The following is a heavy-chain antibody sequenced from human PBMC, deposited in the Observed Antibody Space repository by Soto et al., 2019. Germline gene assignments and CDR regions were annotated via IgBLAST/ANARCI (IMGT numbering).Heavy chain of an antibody. CDR3: ARGYCSNGVCYRYIDL. CDR1: GFTFSDHY. Sequence: GGSLRLSCAASGFTFSDHYMDWVRQAPGKGLEWVGRTRNKANSYTTEYAASVKGRFTISRDDSKNSLYLQMNSLKTEDTAVYYCARGYCSNGVCYRYIDLWGRGTLVPVSS. V-gene: IGHV3-72*01. CDR2: TRNKANSYTT. J-gene: IGHJ2*01. D-gene: IGHD2-8*01.